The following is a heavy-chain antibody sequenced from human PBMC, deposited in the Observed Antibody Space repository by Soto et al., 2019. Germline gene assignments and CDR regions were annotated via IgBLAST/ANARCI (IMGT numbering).Heavy chain of an antibody. J-gene: IGHJ4*02. CDR2: INPNSGGT. Sequence: ASVKVSCKASGYTFTGYYMHWVRQAPVQGLEWMGWINPNSGGTNYAQKFQGWVTMTRDTSISTAYMELSRLRSDDTAVYYCARGHLEWTRFYYFDYWGQGTLVTVSS. V-gene: IGHV1-2*04. CDR3: ARGHLEWTRFYYFDY. D-gene: IGHD3-3*01. CDR1: GYTFTGYY.